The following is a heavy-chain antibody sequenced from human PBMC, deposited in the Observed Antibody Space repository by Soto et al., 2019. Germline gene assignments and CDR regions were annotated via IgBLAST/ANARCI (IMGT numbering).Heavy chain of an antibody. Sequence: ASVKVSCKASGYTFTSYGISWVRQAPGQGLEWMGWISAYNGNTNYAQKLQGRVTMTMDTSTSTAYMELSSLRSEDTAVYYCATRDILTGYNWFDPWGQGTLVTVSS. CDR1: GYTFTSYG. V-gene: IGHV1-18*01. D-gene: IGHD3-9*01. J-gene: IGHJ5*02. CDR3: ATRDILTGYNWFDP. CDR2: ISAYNGNT.